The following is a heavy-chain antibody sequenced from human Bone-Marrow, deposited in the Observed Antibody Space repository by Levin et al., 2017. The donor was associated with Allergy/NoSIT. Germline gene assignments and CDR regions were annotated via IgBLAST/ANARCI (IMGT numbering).Heavy chain of an antibody. CDR1: GFIFGNFA. J-gene: IGHJ5*02. CDR2: IAYDGVNK. V-gene: IGHV3-30-3*01. Sequence: PGGSLRLSCVASGFIFGNFAMHWVRQVPGKGLQWVAGIAYDGVNKYYADSVKGRFTISRDNSKNTLHLQMSIVRSEDTAMYYCARTLAAIGDNWFDPWGQGTLVTVSS. CDR3: ARTLAAIGDNWFDP. D-gene: IGHD6-13*01.